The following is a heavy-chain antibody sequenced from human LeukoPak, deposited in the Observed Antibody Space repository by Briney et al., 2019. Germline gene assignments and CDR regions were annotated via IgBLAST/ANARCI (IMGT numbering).Heavy chain of an antibody. Sequence: SETLSLTCTVSGGSISSYYWSWIRQPPGKGLEWIGYIYYSGSTNYNPSLKSRVTISVDTSKNQFSLKLSSVTAADTAVYYCARGEEGSSTSLDYRGQGTLVTVSS. J-gene: IGHJ4*02. CDR1: GGSISSYY. V-gene: IGHV4-59*01. CDR3: ARGEEGSSTSLDY. D-gene: IGHD2-2*01. CDR2: IYYSGST.